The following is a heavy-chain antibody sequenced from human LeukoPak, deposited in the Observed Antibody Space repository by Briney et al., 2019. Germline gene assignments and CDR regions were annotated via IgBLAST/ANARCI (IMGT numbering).Heavy chain of an antibody. V-gene: IGHV4-61*02. D-gene: IGHD3-16*01. CDR3: ARAPGGDYYYYYMDV. Sequence: SETLSLTCTVSGGSISSGSYYWSWIRQPAGKGLEWIGRIYTSGSTNYNPSLKSRVTISVDTSKNQFSLKLSSVTAADTAVYYCARAPGGDYYYYYMDVWGKGTTVTVSS. J-gene: IGHJ6*03. CDR2: IYTSGST. CDR1: GGSISSGSYY.